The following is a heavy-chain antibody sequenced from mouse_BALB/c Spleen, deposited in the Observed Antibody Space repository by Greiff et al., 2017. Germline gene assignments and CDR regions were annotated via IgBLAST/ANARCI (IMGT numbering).Heavy chain of an antibody. D-gene: IGHD1-1*01. V-gene: IGHV3-1*02. J-gene: IGHJ4*01. CDR1: GYSITSGYS. CDR3: ARSRATGLTGAMDY. CDR2: IHYSGST. Sequence: DVKLQESGPDLVKPSQSLSLTCTVTGYSITSGYSWHWIRQFPGNKLEWMGYIHYSGSTNYNPSLKSRISITRDTSKNQFFLQLNSVTTEDTATYYCARSRATGLTGAMDYWGQGTSVTVSS.